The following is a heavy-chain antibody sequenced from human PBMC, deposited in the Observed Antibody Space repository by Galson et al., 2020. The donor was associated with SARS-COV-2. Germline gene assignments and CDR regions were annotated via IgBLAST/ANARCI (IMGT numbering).Heavy chain of an antibody. CDR3: ARSDRIAVAGTFAMLGVAQVDGMDV. V-gene: IGHV4-34*01. Sequence: ETSETLSLTCAVYGGSFSGYYWSWIRQPPGKGLEWIGEINHSGSTNYNPSLKSRVTISVDTSKNQFSLKLSSVTAADTAVYYCARSDRIAVAGTFAMLGVAQVDGMDVWGQGTTVTVSS. D-gene: IGHD6-19*01. J-gene: IGHJ6*02. CDR2: INHSGST. CDR1: GGSFSGYY.